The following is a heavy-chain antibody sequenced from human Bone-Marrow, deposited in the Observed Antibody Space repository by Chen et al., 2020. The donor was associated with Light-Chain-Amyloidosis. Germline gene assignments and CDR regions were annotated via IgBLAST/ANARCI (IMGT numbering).Heavy chain of an antibody. J-gene: IGHJ4*01. CDR1: GDSISSGPHY. D-gene: IGHD3-22*01. CDR2: IYYGGNS. CDR3: ARGTMTSVDWSYYCDF. V-gene: IGHV4-31*03. Sequence: QVQLQESGPGLVKPSQTLSLTCTVSGDSISSGPHYWTWIRQHPGRGLEWIGYIYYGGNSRYNPSLMSRVTISLDTSKNQFSLNLSSVTAADTAVYYCARGTMTSVDWSYYCDFWGHGTLVTVSS.